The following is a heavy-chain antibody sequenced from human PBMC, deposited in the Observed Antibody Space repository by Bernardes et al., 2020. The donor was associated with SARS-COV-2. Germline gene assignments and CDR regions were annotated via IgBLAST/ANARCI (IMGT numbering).Heavy chain of an antibody. V-gene: IGHV1-2*02. CDR1: GYTFSDYY. Sequence: ASVKVSCMASGYTFSDYYTHWLRQAPGQGLEWMGWISPKSGATNHAQKFQGRVTMTRDTSISTDYMELSRLRSDDTAVYYCARTFYYDRGGDSLFDLWGQGTPVTVSS. CDR2: ISPKSGAT. J-gene: IGHJ4*02. D-gene: IGHD2-21*01. CDR3: ARTFYYDRGGDSLFDL.